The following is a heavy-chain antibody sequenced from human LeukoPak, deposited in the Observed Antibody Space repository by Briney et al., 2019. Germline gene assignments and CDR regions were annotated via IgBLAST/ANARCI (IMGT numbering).Heavy chain of an antibody. CDR1: GFTFSSYG. V-gene: IGHV3-23*01. D-gene: IGHD6-19*01. CDR3: AKMNSKQWLVLDY. CDR2: ISGSGGST. J-gene: IGHJ4*02. Sequence: GGSLRLSCAASGFTFSSYGMSWVRQAPGKGLEWVSAISGSGGSTYYADSVKGRFTISRDNSKNTLYLQMNSLRAEDTAVYYCAKMNSKQWLVLDYWGQGTLVTVSS.